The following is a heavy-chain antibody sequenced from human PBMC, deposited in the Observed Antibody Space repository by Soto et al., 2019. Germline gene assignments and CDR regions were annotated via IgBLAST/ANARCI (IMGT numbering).Heavy chain of an antibody. CDR1: ELPFINFA. D-gene: IGHD1-26*01. J-gene: IGHJ5*02. CDR2: ISASGGLN. Sequence: EVQLSESGGDLRQPGGSLRLSCAASELPFINFAFTWVPQLPGKGLEWVSGISASGGLNYYADSVRGRFPVSSDNSKNILYLQMDNLRDEDTALYYCAREVGAPSGSLDPRGQGTQVTVSS. V-gene: IGHV3-23*01. CDR3: AREVGAPSGSLDP.